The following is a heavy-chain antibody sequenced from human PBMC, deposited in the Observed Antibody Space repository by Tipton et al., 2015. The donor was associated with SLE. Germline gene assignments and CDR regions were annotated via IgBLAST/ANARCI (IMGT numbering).Heavy chain of an antibody. J-gene: IGHJ6*02. Sequence: SLRLSCAASGFTFETHWMNWVRQAPGKGLEWVANIKHDGSVQYYVDSVKGRFTISRDNAKKSLYLQMSSLRREDTAVYYCVRGGHFGAPFGLPYHYYGLNVWGQGTTVNVSS. CDR2: IKHDGSVQ. V-gene: IGHV3-7*01. D-gene: IGHD3-3*01. CDR1: GFTFETHW. CDR3: VRGGHFGAPFGLPYHYYGLNV.